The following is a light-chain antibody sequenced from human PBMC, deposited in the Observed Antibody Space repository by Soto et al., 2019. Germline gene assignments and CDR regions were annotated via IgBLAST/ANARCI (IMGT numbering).Light chain of an antibody. J-gene: IGKJ2*01. V-gene: IGKV3-15*01. Sequence: ERVMTQSPSTLSVSAGERATLSCRASESVSSHLAWYQQKPGLAPRLLIYGASTRATGVPARFIGSGSGTEFTLTISSLQSEDFAIYYCQHYNNWPHTFGQGTKVDIK. CDR2: GAS. CDR1: ESVSSH. CDR3: QHYNNWPHT.